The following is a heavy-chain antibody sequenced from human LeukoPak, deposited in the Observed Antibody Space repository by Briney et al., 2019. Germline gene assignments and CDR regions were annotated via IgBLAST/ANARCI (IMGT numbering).Heavy chain of an antibody. CDR2: ISSSGDYT. CDR1: GFTFSDYY. D-gene: IGHD3-10*01. CDR3: ARGRSIAILRGVAISDGFDI. V-gene: IGHV3-11*06. Sequence: PGGSLRLSCAASGFTFSDYYMSWIRQAPGKGLEWVSYISSSGDYTNYADSVKGRFTISRDNAKNSLYLQMNSLRADDTAFYYCARGRSIAILRGVAISDGFDIWGQGTMVTVSS. J-gene: IGHJ3*02.